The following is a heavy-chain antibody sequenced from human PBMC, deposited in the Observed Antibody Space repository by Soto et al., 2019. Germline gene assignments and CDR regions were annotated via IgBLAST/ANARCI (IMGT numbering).Heavy chain of an antibody. V-gene: IGHV1-69*06. D-gene: IGHD5-18*01. Sequence: QVQLVQSGAEVKKPGSSVKGSCKASGGTFSSYAISWVRQAPGQGLEWMGGIIPVFGTGLYAQKFQGRVTITADKSTNTAYRELSSMRSEDTAVYFCARVGGTGGYTYGLDYWGQVTLLTVSS. CDR2: IIPVFGTG. CDR1: GGTFSSYA. CDR3: ARVGGTGGYTYGLDY. J-gene: IGHJ4*02.